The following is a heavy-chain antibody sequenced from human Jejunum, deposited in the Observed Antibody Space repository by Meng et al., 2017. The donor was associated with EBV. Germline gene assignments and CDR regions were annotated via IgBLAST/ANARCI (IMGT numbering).Heavy chain of an antibody. Sequence: EVQLVQAGAEVKKPGATVKISCKVSGYTFTDYYMHWVQQAPGKGLEWMGLVDPEDGETIYGEKFQGRVTLTADTSTETAYMELTSLRSDDTAVYYCAMSWFGRINRFDPWGQGTLVTVSS. V-gene: IGHV1-69-2*01. J-gene: IGHJ5*02. CDR3: AMSWFGRINRFDP. D-gene: IGHD3-16*01. CDR2: VDPEDGET. CDR1: GYTFTDYY.